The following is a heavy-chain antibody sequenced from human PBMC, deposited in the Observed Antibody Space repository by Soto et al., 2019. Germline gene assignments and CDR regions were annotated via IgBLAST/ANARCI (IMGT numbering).Heavy chain of an antibody. CDR1: GFTFSSYA. CDR3: AKGLYCTNGVCYRLRYYYYYMDV. V-gene: IGHV3-23*01. CDR2: ISGSGGST. Sequence: GGSLRLSCAASGFTFSSYAMSWVRQAPGKGLEWVSAISGSGGSTYYADSVKGRFTISRDNSKNTLYLQMNSLRAEDTAVYYCAKGLYCTNGVCYRLRYYYYYMDVWGKGTTVTVSS. J-gene: IGHJ6*03. D-gene: IGHD2-8*01.